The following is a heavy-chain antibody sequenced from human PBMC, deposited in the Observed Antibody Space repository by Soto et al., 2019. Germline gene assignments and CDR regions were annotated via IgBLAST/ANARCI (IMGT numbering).Heavy chain of an antibody. CDR2: IHSDGST. J-gene: IGHJ6*04. CDR1: GFTFRPYY. D-gene: IGHD2-2*01. V-gene: IGHV3-74*01. CDR3: ARGGCSSTSCLDV. Sequence: EVQLVESGGGLVKPGGSLRLSCAASGFTFRPYYMHWVRQAPGKGLLWVSYIHSDGSTSYADSVRGRFTVSRDNAKNTLDLEMNSLRAEDTALYYCARGGCSSTSCLDVWGIGTTVTVSS.